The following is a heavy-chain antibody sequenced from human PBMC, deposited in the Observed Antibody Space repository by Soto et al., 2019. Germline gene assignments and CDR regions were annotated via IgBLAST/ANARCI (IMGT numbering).Heavy chain of an antibody. CDR3: ARGRGYCSSTSCYIRGYHGMDV. CDR2: INHSGST. V-gene: IGHV4-34*01. Sequence: SETLSLTCAVHGGSFSGYYWSWIRQPPGKGLEWIGEINHSGSTNYNPSLKSRVTISVDTSKNQFSLKLSSVTAADTAVYYCARGRGYCSSTSCYIRGYHGMDVWGQGTTVTVSS. J-gene: IGHJ6*02. CDR1: GGSFSGYY. D-gene: IGHD2-2*02.